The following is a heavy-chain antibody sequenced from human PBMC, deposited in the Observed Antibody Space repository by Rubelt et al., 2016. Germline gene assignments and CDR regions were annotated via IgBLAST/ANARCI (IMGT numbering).Heavy chain of an antibody. V-gene: IGHV3-30*04. Sequence: GLEWVAVISYDGSNKYYADSVKGRFTISRDNSKNTLYLQMNSLRAEDTAVYYCARDEEGVATIQVGGMDVWGQGTTVTVSS. CDR2: ISYDGSNK. CDR3: ARDEEGVATIQVGGMDV. D-gene: IGHD5-12*01. J-gene: IGHJ6*02.